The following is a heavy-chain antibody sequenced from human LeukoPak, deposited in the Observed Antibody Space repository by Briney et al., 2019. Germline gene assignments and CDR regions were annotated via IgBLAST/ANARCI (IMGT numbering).Heavy chain of an antibody. Sequence: ASVRVSCKASGYTFAIYGISRVRQAPGQGLEWMGWIRSNNGYTNYAQKFQGRVTMTTDTSTNTAYMELRSLRSDDTAVYYCARAGSGRYYYYMDVWGKGTTVTVSS. CDR3: ARAGSGRYYYYMDV. CDR2: IRSNNGYT. D-gene: IGHD3-10*01. V-gene: IGHV1-18*04. CDR1: GYTFAIYG. J-gene: IGHJ6*03.